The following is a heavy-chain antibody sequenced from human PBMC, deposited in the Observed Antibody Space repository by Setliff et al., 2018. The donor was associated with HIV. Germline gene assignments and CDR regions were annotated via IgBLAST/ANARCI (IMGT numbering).Heavy chain of an antibody. D-gene: IGHD3-3*01. CDR1: GFTFNSYG. V-gene: IGHV3-33*06. CDR2: IWYDASKK. J-gene: IGHJ4*02. Sequence: SLRLSCAASGFTFNSYGIHWVRQAPGKGLEWVALIWYDASKKEYSDSVKGRFNILRDDSKKTAYLQMNSLRDEGTAVYYCVKDVLKFWSGSGALDFWGPGTLVTVPQ. CDR3: VKDVLKFWSGSGALDF.